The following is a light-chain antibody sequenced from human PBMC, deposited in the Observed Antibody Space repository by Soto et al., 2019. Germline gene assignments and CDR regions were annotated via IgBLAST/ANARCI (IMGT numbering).Light chain of an antibody. Sequence: QSALTQPPSVSGSPGHSVTISCTGTISDFCSYNRVSWYQQPPGTAPKVMIYDVSNRPSGVPDRFSGSKSGNTASLTISGLQAEDESDYYCSSYTSSSTYVFGTGTKVTVL. V-gene: IGLV2-18*02. CDR3: SSYTSSSTYV. CDR2: DVS. J-gene: IGLJ1*01. CDR1: ISDFCSYNR.